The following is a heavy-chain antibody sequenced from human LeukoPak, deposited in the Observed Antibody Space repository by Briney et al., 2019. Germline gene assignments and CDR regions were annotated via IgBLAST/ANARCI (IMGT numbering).Heavy chain of an antibody. V-gene: IGHV1-69*05. J-gene: IGHJ4*02. D-gene: IGHD3-22*01. Sequence: ASVKVSCKASGGTFSSYAISWVRQAPGQGLEWMGRIIPIFGTANYAQKFQGRVTTTTDESTSTAYMELSSLRSEDTAVYYCARDIQDPRDYYDSSGYTLDYWGQGTLVTVSS. CDR1: GGTFSSYA. CDR2: IIPIFGTA. CDR3: ARDIQDPRDYYDSSGYTLDY.